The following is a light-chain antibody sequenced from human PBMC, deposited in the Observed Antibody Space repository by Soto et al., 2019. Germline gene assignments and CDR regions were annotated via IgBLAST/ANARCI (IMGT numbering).Light chain of an antibody. CDR1: QSISTK. J-gene: IGKJ4*01. CDR2: GAS. CDR3: QEYNDWRPIT. V-gene: IGKV3-15*01. Sequence: IVMTQSPATLSVSPGERATLSCRASQSISTKLAWYQQKPGQAPRLRIYGASTRATGIPGRFSGSGSGTEFTLTITSLQFEDFAVYYCQEYNDWRPITFGGGTKVEIK.